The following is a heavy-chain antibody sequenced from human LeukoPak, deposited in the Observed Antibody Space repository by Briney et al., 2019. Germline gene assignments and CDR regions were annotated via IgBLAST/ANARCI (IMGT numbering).Heavy chain of an antibody. Sequence: GGSLRLSCAASGFTFSRYEMNRVRQAPGKGLEWLSYISSSGSTIYYADSVKGRFTISRDNAKNSLYLQMNSLRADDTAVYYCAKYTPGRSLDYWGQGTLVTVSS. V-gene: IGHV3-48*03. D-gene: IGHD5-18*01. CDR3: AKYTPGRSLDY. J-gene: IGHJ4*02. CDR1: GFTFSRYE. CDR2: ISSSGSTI.